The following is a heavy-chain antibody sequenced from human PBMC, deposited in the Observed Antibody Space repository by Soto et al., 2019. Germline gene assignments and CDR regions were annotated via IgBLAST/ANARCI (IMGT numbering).Heavy chain of an antibody. CDR2: ISYDGSNK. CDR3: AKDRRGAARGSWFDP. CDR1: GFTFSSYG. Sequence: PGGSLRLSCAASGFTFSSYGMHWVRQAPGKGLEWVAVISYDGSNKYYADSVKGRFTISRDNSKNTLYLQMNSLRAEDTAVYYCAKDRRGAARGSWFDPWGQGTLVTVSS. J-gene: IGHJ5*02. D-gene: IGHD6-6*01. V-gene: IGHV3-30*18.